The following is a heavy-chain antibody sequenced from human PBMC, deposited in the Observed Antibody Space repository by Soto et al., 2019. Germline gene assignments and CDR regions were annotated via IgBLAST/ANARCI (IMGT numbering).Heavy chain of an antibody. J-gene: IGHJ4*02. CDR1: GGGFSSYA. D-gene: IGHD5-18*01. Sequence: QVQLVQSGAEVKKPGSSVKISCKASGGGFSSYAISWVRQAPGQGLEWMGGIIGMFGTTNYAQKFEGRLTITEQEITSTAYMELSSLRLEATALYYCARGRGYTYGAADYWGQGTLVTVSS. V-gene: IGHV1-69*12. CDR2: IIGMFGTT. CDR3: ARGRGYTYGAADY.